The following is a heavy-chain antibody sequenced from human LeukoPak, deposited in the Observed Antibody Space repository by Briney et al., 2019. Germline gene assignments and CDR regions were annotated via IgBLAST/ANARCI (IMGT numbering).Heavy chain of an antibody. V-gene: IGHV3-74*01. D-gene: IGHD2-2*01. CDR1: GFTLSSYQ. Sequence: GGSLRLSCAASGFTLSSYQMHWVRQAPGKGLLWVSRFYSDGSYTTYADSVKGRFTVSRDNAKNTLYLQINSLRVEDTAVYYCAKDEHCSSTSCADYYYYYYYMDVWGKGTTVTVSS. CDR3: AKDEHCSSTSCADYYYYYYYMDV. J-gene: IGHJ6*03. CDR2: FYSDGSYT.